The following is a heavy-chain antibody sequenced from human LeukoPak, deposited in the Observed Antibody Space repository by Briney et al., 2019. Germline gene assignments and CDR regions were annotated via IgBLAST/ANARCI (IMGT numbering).Heavy chain of an antibody. CDR2: IKQDGSEK. Sequence: GGSLRLSCAASGFTFSSYWMSWVRQAPGKGLEWVANIKQDGSEKYYVDSVKGRFTISRDNAKNSLYLQMNSLRAEDTAVYYRARDEQYSRGWYDRPPAGDYWGQGTLVTVSS. J-gene: IGHJ4*02. CDR3: ARDEQYSRGWYDRPPAGDY. V-gene: IGHV3-7*01. D-gene: IGHD6-19*01. CDR1: GFTFSSYW.